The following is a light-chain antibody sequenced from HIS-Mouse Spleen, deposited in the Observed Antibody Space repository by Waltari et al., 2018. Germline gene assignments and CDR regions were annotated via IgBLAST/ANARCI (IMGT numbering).Light chain of an antibody. CDR2: STN. V-gene: IGLV8-61*01. CDR1: SGLVANRYH. J-gene: IGLJ3*02. Sequence: QTVVTQEPSFSVSPGGTVPLTCGLSSGLVANRYHPSWYQQTPGQAPRTLISSTNTRSSGVPDRFSGSILGNKAALTITGAQADDESDYYCVLYMGSGIWVFGGGTKLTVL. CDR3: VLYMGSGIWV.